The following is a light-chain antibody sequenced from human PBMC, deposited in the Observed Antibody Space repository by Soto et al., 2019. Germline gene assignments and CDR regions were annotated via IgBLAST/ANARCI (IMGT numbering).Light chain of an antibody. CDR3: QKYNSAPPFT. J-gene: IGKJ3*01. CDR1: QGISNY. CDR2: AAT. V-gene: IGKV1-27*01. Sequence: DIQMTQSPSSLSASVGDRVTITCRASQGISNYLAWYQQRPGKVPKLLIYAATTLQPGVPSRFSGSGSGTDFSLTISRLQPEDVATYYCQKYNSAPPFTFGPGTKVDIK.